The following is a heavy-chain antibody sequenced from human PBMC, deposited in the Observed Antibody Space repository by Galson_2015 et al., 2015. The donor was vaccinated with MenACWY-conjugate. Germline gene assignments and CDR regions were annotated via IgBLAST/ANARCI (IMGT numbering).Heavy chain of an antibody. CDR1: GYSFTSYW. Sequence: QSGAEVKKPGESLKISCKGSGYSFTSYWIGWVRQMPGKGLEWMGIIYPGDSDTRYSPSFQGQVTISADKSISTAYLQWSSLKASDTAMYYCARTYYYDSSGYYHIPYYFDYWGQGTLVTVSS. D-gene: IGHD3-22*01. CDR3: ARTYYYDSSGYYHIPYYFDY. CDR2: IYPGDSDT. J-gene: IGHJ4*02. V-gene: IGHV5-51*01.